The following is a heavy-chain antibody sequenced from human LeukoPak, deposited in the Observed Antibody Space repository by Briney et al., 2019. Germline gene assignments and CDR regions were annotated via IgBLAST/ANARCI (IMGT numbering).Heavy chain of an antibody. D-gene: IGHD3-3*01. Sequence: GGSLRLSCAASGFTFSSYEMNWVRQAPGKGLEWVSAISGSGGSTYYADSVKGRFTISRDNSKNTLYLQMNSLRAEDTAVYYCAKGIHYDLCDYWGQGTLVTVSS. CDR3: AKGIHYDLCDY. CDR1: GFTFSSYE. CDR2: ISGSGGST. V-gene: IGHV3-23*01. J-gene: IGHJ4*02.